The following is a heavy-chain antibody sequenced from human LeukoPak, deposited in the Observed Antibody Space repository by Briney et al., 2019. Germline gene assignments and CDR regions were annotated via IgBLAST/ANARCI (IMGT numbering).Heavy chain of an antibody. Sequence: SETLSLTCTVSGGSISSYYWSWIRQPPGKGLEWIGYIYYSGSTNYNPSLKSRVTISVDTSKNQFSLKLSSVTAADTAVYYCARGNDLWSGYPHHFDYWGQGTLVTVSS. CDR2: IYYSGST. D-gene: IGHD3-3*01. J-gene: IGHJ4*02. CDR3: ARGNDLWSGYPHHFDY. V-gene: IGHV4-59*01. CDR1: GGSISSYY.